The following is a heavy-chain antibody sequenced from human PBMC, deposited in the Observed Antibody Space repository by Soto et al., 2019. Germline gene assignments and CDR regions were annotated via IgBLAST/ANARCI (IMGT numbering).Heavy chain of an antibody. CDR1: GGSFSGYY. D-gene: IGHD3-16*01. V-gene: IGHV4-34*01. CDR2: INHSGST. CDR3: ARGTWGGKGYYMDV. Sequence: PSETLSLTCAVYGGSFSGYYWSWIRQPPGKGLEWIGEINHSGSTNYNPSLKSRVTISVDTSKNQFSLKLSSVTAADTAVYYCARGTWGGKGYYMDVWGKGTTVTVSS. J-gene: IGHJ6*03.